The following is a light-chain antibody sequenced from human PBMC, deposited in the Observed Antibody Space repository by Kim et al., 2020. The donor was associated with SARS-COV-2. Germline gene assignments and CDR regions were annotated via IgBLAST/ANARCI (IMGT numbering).Light chain of an antibody. CDR1: QDISNH. J-gene: IGKJ5*01. Sequence: ASVRDGVTITVQASQDISNHLNWYQQKPGKAPNLLIYDVSTLETGVPSRFSGSGSGTDFTFTISSLQPEDIATYYCQQYTSLPSTFGQGTRLEIK. CDR3: QQYTSLPST. CDR2: DVS. V-gene: IGKV1-33*01.